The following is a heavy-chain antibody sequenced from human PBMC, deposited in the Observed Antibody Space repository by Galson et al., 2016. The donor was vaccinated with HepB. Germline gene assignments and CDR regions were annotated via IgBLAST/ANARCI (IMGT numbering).Heavy chain of an antibody. Sequence: SPRLSCAASGFTFSTYWMHWVRQAPGKGLDWVAVISKTGDTTFYGDSVKGRFTISRDNSKNTVDLQIHSLRSEDAAVYFCARDFKLGAPDYMDVWGKGTTVTV. CDR1: GFTFSTYW. CDR3: ARDFKLGAPDYMDV. CDR2: ISKTGDTT. J-gene: IGHJ6*03. V-gene: IGHV3-30-3*01. D-gene: IGHD1-26*01.